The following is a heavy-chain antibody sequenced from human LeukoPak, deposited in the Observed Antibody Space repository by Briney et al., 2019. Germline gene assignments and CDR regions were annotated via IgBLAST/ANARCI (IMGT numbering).Heavy chain of an antibody. Sequence: GGSLRLSCEVSGFIFSTYWMIWVRQAPGKGLEWVSRITSDGSGTTYADSVRGRFTVSRDNSRNTLSLQMNSLRDEDTALYYCGRDQGGPGATIDFWGQGTLVTVSS. CDR2: ITSDGSGT. CDR1: GFIFSTYW. J-gene: IGHJ4*02. CDR3: GRDQGGPGATIDF. V-gene: IGHV3-74*03. D-gene: IGHD1-26*01.